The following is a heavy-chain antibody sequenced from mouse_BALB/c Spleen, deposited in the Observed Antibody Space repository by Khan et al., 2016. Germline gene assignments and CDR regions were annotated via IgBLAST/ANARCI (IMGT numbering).Heavy chain of an antibody. CDR3: ARQDGSGYPFAY. V-gene: IGHV3-8*02. CDR2: ISYSGTT. CDR1: GDSITSGY. D-gene: IGHD1-1*01. Sequence: EVQLQESGPSLVKPSQTLSLTCSVTGDSITSGYWNWIRKFPGNKFEYMGYISYSGTTFYSPSLKSRFSITRDTSKNQYYLQLNSVTPEDTATYSCARQDGSGYPFAYWGQGTLVTVSA. J-gene: IGHJ3*01.